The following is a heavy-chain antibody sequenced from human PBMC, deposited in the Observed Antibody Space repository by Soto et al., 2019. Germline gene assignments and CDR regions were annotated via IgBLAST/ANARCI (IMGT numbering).Heavy chain of an antibody. Sequence: ASVKVSCKASGYTFTGYYMHWVRQAPGQGLEWMGWINPNSGGTNYAQKFQGRVTMTRDTSTSTVYMELSSLRSEDTAVYYCARVPRITGTTYSLYYYGMDVWGQGTTVTVSS. V-gene: IGHV1-2*02. CDR1: GYTFTGYY. D-gene: IGHD1-7*01. CDR3: ARVPRITGTTYSLYYYGMDV. J-gene: IGHJ6*02. CDR2: INPNSGGT.